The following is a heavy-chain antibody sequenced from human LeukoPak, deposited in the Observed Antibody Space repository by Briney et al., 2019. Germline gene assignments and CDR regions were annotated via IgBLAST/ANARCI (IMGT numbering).Heavy chain of an antibody. CDR3: AREYCSSTSCSHAFDI. J-gene: IGHJ3*02. CDR2: IYYSGST. D-gene: IGHD2-2*01. CDR1: GGSISSYY. Sequence: SETLSLNCTVSGGSISSYYWSWIRQPPGKGLEWIGYIYYSGSTNYNPSLKSRVTISVDTSKNQFSLKLSSVTAADTAVYYCAREYCSSTSCSHAFDIWGQGTMVTVSS. V-gene: IGHV4-59*01.